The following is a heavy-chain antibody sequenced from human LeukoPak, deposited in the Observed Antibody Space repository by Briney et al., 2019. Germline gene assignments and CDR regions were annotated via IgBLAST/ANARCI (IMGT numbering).Heavy chain of an antibody. D-gene: IGHD4-11*01. CDR2: VYYSGST. CDR3: ARGVEQPDYSYYMDV. J-gene: IGHJ6*03. CDR1: GDSITSSSYY. Sequence: SETLSLTCTVPGDSITSSSYYWAWIRQPPGKGLEWIGSVYYSGSTYYNPSLKSRVTISVDTSKNQFSLKLSSVTAADTAVYYCARGVEQPDYSYYMDVWGKGTTVTISS. V-gene: IGHV4-39*01.